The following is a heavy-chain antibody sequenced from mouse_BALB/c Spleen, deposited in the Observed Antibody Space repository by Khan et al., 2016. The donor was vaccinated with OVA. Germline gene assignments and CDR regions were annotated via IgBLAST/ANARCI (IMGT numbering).Heavy chain of an antibody. CDR3: ARAGYCSWFVY. CDR2: IDPENGNT. J-gene: IGHJ3*01. CDR1: GFNIKDYY. D-gene: IGHD2-2*01. Sequence: VQLQQSGAELVRPGALVKLSCTASGFNIKDYYIHWVKQRPEQGLEWIGWIDPENGNTIYAPKFQGKATITADTSSNTAYLQLSSLTAEDTAFYYCARAGYCSWFVYWGQGTLVTVSA. V-gene: IGHV14-1*02.